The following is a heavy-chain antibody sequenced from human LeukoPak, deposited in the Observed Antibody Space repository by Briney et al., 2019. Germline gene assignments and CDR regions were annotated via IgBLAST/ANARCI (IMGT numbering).Heavy chain of an antibody. J-gene: IGHJ4*02. V-gene: IGHV5-51*01. D-gene: IGHD3-22*01. Sequence: GESLKISCKGSGYSFTNYWIGWVRQMPGKGLEWMGIIYPGDSDTKYSPSFQGQVTISADKSISTAYLQWSSLKASDAAMYYCATLRSGYYYDYFDYWGQGTLVTVSS. CDR2: IYPGDSDT. CDR1: GYSFTNYW. CDR3: ATLRSGYYYDYFDY.